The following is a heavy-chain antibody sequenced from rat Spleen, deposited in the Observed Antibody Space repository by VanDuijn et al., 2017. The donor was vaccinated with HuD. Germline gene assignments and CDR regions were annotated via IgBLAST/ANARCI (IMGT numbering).Heavy chain of an antibody. D-gene: IGHD1-10*01. CDR3: ARHGNKNYGYFDY. CDR1: GLTYSTFA. CDR2: ISYDGSKT. V-gene: IGHV5-29*01. J-gene: IGHJ2*01. Sequence: EVQLVESGGGLVQPGRSLKISCAASGLTYSTFAMAWVRQAPTKGLEWVASISYDGSKTYYRDSVKGRFTISRDNAKSSLYLQMDSLRSEDTASYYCARHGNKNYGYFDYWGQGLMVTVSS.